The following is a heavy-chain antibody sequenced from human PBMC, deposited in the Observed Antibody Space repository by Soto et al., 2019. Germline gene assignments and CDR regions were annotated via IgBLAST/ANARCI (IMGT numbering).Heavy chain of an antibody. Sequence: QVQLVESGGGVVQPGRSLRLSCAASGFTFSSYGMHWVRQAPGKGLEWVAVIWYDGSNKYYADSVKGRFTISRDNSKNQLYLQMNSLRAADTAVYYCARDIAAAGTSYYYYGMDVWGQGTTVTVSS. CDR3: ARDIAAAGTSYYYYGMDV. V-gene: IGHV3-33*01. CDR1: GFTFSSYG. D-gene: IGHD6-13*01. CDR2: IWYDGSNK. J-gene: IGHJ6*02.